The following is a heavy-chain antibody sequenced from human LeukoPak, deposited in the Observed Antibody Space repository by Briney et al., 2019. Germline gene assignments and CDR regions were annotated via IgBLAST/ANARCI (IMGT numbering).Heavy chain of an antibody. Sequence: GGSLRLSCAASGFTFSSYWMSWVRQAPGKGLEWVANIKQDGNEKYYVDSVKGRFTISRDNAKNSLYLQMNSLRAEDTAVYYCASGYSYGRGLLWGQGTLVTVSS. V-gene: IGHV3-7*01. J-gene: IGHJ4*02. CDR3: ASGYSYGRGLL. CDR2: IKQDGNEK. D-gene: IGHD5-18*01. CDR1: GFTFSSYW.